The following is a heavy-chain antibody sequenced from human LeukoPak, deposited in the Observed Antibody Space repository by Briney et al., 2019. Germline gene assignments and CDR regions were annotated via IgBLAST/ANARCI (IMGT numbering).Heavy chain of an antibody. V-gene: IGHV3-9*01. Sequence: PGGSLRLSCAASGFTFDDYAMHWVRQAPGKGLEWVSGISWNSGSIGYADSVKGRFTISRDNAKNSLYLQMNSLRAEDTALYYCAKDIAAAAYMAFDIWGQGTMVTVSS. CDR1: GFTFDDYA. J-gene: IGHJ3*02. D-gene: IGHD6-13*01. CDR2: ISWNSGSI. CDR3: AKDIAAAAYMAFDI.